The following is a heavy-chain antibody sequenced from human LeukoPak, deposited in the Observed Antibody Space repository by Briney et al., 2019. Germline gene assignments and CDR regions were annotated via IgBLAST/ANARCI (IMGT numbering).Heavy chain of an antibody. CDR1: GFTFSSYE. D-gene: IGHD4-17*01. Sequence: PGGSLRLSCAASGFTFSSYEMNWVRQAPGKGLEWVSYVSSTGSTIYYADSVKGRFTISRDNAKNSLYLQMNSLRVEDTAVYYCARDGRGYGDYYFDYWGQGTLVTVSS. CDR3: ARDGRGYGDYYFDY. V-gene: IGHV3-48*03. CDR2: VSSTGSTI. J-gene: IGHJ4*02.